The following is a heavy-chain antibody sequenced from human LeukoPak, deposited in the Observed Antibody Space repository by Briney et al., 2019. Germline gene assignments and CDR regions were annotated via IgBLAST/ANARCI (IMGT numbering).Heavy chain of an antibody. D-gene: IGHD3-10*01. J-gene: IGHJ5*02. CDR2: IWYDGSNK. CDR3: ARSSEIAAPFDP. V-gene: IGHV3-33*01. Sequence: GRSLRLSCAASGFTFSSYGMHWVRQAPGKGLEWVAVIWYDGSNKYYADSVKGRFTISRDNSKNTLYRQMNSLRAEDTAVYYCARSSEIAAPFDPWGQGTLVTVSS. CDR1: GFTFSSYG.